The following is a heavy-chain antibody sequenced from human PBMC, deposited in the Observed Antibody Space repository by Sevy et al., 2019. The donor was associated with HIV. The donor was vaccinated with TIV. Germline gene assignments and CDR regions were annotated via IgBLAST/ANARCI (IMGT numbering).Heavy chain of an antibody. CDR3: ARAVLYCSSTSCYTFDY. CDR2: ISSSSSYI. CDR1: GFTFSSYS. D-gene: IGHD2-2*02. V-gene: IGHV3-21*01. Sequence: GGSLRLSCAVSGFTFSSYSMNWVRQAPGKGLEWVSSISSSSSYIYYADSVKGRFTISRDNAKNSLYLQMNSLRAEDTAVYYCARAVLYCSSTSCYTFDYWGQGTLVTVSS. J-gene: IGHJ4*02.